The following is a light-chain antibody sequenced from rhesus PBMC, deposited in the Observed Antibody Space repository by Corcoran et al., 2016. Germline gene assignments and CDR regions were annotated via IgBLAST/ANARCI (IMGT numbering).Light chain of an antibody. J-gene: IGKJ2*01. Sequence: DIQMSQSPPSLSASVGDRVTITCRASQGINNYLNWYQEKPGKAPKFLIYYANTLASGVSSMVSGSGAGTEYTLTISSLQPEDFATYYCQQGYTTPYNFGQGTKVEIK. CDR1: QGINNY. V-gene: IGKV1-32*03. CDR2: YAN. CDR3: QQGYTTPYN.